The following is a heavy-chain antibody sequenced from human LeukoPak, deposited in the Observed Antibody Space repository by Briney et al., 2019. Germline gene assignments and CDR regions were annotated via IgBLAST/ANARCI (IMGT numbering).Heavy chain of an antibody. D-gene: IGHD3-22*01. J-gene: IGHJ4*02. V-gene: IGHV3-74*01. CDR1: GFTFSDYW. CDR3: AKSRKNYYDSSGPGF. CDR2: ISFDGST. Sequence: GGSLRLSCAASGFTFSDYWMHWVRQAPGKGLVWVSCISFDGSTTYADSVKGRFTISRDNSKNTLYLQMNSLRAEDTAVYYCAKSRKNYYDSSGPGFWGQGTLVTVSS.